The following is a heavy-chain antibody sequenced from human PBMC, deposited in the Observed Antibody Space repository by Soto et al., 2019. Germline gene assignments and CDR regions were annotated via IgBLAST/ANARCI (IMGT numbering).Heavy chain of an antibody. V-gene: IGHV4-31*03. Sequence: ASETLSLTCTVSGGSISSSGYYWSWIRQHPGKGLEWIGYIYYSGSTYYNPSLKSRVTISVDTSKNQFSLKLSSVTAADTAVYYCAREVRRAAAGTSSFDPWGQGTLVTV. CDR2: IYYSGST. CDR1: GGSISSSGYY. D-gene: IGHD6-13*01. J-gene: IGHJ5*02. CDR3: AREVRRAAAGTSSFDP.